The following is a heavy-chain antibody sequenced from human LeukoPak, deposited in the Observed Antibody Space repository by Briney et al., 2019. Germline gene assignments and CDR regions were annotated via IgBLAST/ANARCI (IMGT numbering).Heavy chain of an antibody. D-gene: IGHD3-22*01. CDR2: IYHSGST. Sequence: SETLSLTCAVSGGSISSSNWWSWVRQPPGKGLEWIGEIYHSGSTNYNPSLKGRVTISVDKSKNQFSLKLSSVTAADTAVYYCARVVVDDFDPWGQGTLVTVSS. CDR3: ARVVVDDFDP. CDR1: GGSISSSNW. V-gene: IGHV4-4*02. J-gene: IGHJ5*02.